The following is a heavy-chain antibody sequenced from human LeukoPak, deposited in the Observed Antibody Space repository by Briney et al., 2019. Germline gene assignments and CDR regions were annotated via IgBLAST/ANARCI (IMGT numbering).Heavy chain of an antibody. Sequence: GASVKVSCKASGYTFTSYGVSWVRQAPGQGLEWMGWISAYNGNTNYAQKLQGRVTMTTDTSTSTAYMELRSLRSDDTAVYYCARGSGAVAGLQGDAFDIWGQGTMVTVSS. V-gene: IGHV1-18*01. CDR1: GYTFTSYG. CDR2: ISAYNGNT. CDR3: ARGSGAVAGLQGDAFDI. D-gene: IGHD6-19*01. J-gene: IGHJ3*02.